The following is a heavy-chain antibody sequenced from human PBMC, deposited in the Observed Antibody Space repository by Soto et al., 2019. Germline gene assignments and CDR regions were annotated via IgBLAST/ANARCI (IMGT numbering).Heavy chain of an antibody. Sequence: ATLPHRYPERGGSIRSLYLSWIRQTPGKGLEWIGYIYYSGSTNYNPSLKSRVTISVDTSKNQFSLKLSSVTAADTAVYYCARDLRDGYNFNWFDPWGKGTLVTVSS. CDR3: ARDLRDGYNFNWFDP. V-gene: IGHV4-59*01. D-gene: IGHD5-12*01. CDR2: IYYSGST. CDR1: GGSIRSLY. J-gene: IGHJ5*02.